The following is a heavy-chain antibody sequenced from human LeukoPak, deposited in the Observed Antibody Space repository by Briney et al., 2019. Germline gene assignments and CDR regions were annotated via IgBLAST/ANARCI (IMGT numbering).Heavy chain of an antibody. J-gene: IGHJ5*02. CDR3: CVTQQLVRENWFDP. CDR2: INHSGST. D-gene: IGHD6-13*01. CDR1: GGSFSGYY. Sequence: PSETLSLTCAVYGGSFSGYYWSWIRQPPGKGLEWIGEINHSGSTNYNPSLKSRVTISVDTSKNQFSLKLSSVTAADTAVYYCCVTQQLVRENWFDPWGQGTLVTVSS. V-gene: IGHV4-34*01.